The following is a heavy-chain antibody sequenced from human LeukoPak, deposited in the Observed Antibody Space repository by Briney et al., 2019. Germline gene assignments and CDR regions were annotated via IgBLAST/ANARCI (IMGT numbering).Heavy chain of an antibody. Sequence: GGSLRLSCAASRISFRNYAMSWVRQAPARGPEWVSSLRGNDETFYTDSVKGRFTLSRDDSRNTVYLQLDNLRVEDTAIYYCARASWVSDPDAVRWGQGTQVTVSS. CDR3: ARASWVSDPDAVR. D-gene: IGHD3-10*01. CDR1: RISFRNYA. CDR2: LRGNDET. V-gene: IGHV3-23*01. J-gene: IGHJ4*02.